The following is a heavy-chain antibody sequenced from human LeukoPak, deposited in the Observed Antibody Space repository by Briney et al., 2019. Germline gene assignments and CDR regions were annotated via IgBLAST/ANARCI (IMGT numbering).Heavy chain of an antibody. Sequence: PSETLSLTCTVSGGSISGYYWSWIRQPAGKGLEWIGRVYTSGGTNYNPSLKSRATMSVDTSKNQFSLKLSSVTAADTAVYYCARGGIAVAFDYWGQGTLVTVSS. CDR2: VYTSGGT. J-gene: IGHJ4*02. V-gene: IGHV4-4*07. CDR3: ARGGIAVAFDY. D-gene: IGHD6-19*01. CDR1: GGSISGYY.